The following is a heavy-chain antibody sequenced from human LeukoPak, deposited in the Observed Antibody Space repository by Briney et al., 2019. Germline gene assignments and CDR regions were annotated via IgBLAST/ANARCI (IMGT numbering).Heavy chain of an antibody. Sequence: GGSLRLSCAASGFTFSSYAMSWVRQAPGKGLEWVSVIYSGGSTYYADSVKGRFTISRDNSKNTLYLQMNSLRAEDTAVYYCATDYGSGSYLGYWGQGTLVTVSS. D-gene: IGHD3-10*01. CDR3: ATDYGSGSYLGY. CDR2: IYSGGST. J-gene: IGHJ4*02. CDR1: GFTFSSYA. V-gene: IGHV3-66*01.